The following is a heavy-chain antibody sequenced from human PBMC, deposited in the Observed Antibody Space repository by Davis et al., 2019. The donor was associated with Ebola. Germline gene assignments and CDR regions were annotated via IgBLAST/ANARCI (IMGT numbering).Heavy chain of an antibody. CDR1: GGSISSSNW. D-gene: IGHD6-13*01. CDR3: ARGGYRSRWYGGGYFDY. V-gene: IGHV4-4*02. J-gene: IGHJ4*02. Sequence: PSETLSLTCAVSGGSISSSNWWSWVRQPPGKGLEWIGEIYHSGSTNYNPSLKSRITISVDKSKNQFSLKRSSVTAADTAVYYCARGGYRSRWYGGGYFDYWGQGTLVTVSS. CDR2: IYHSGST.